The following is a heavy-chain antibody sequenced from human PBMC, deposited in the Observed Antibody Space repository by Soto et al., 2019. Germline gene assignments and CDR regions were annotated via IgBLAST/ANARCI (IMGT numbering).Heavy chain of an antibody. Sequence: QVLLVESGGGVVQPGRSLRLSCAASGFSFSSYGMHWARQAPGKGLEWVAVIWDDGSNKYYADSVKGRFTISRDNANNTLYLQMTSLRAEDTAVYYCARGGCSGGSCYDYYYGMDVWGQGTTVTVS. CDR1: GFSFSSYG. D-gene: IGHD2-15*01. V-gene: IGHV3-33*01. CDR3: ARGGCSGGSCYDYYYGMDV. CDR2: IWDDGSNK. J-gene: IGHJ6*02.